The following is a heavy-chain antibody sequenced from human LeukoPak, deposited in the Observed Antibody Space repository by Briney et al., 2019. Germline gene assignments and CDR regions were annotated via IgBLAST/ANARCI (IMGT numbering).Heavy chain of an antibody. CDR1: DYTFTNYG. CDR3: ARGELLYYYYYMDV. Sequence: ASVKVSCKASDYTFTNYGISWVRQAPGHGLEWMGWISAYNGNTYYAQKFQGRVTVTADTSTSTAYMDLRSLRSDDTAVYYCARGELLYYYYYMDVWGKGTTVTVSS. CDR2: ISAYNGNT. V-gene: IGHV1-18*01. D-gene: IGHD1-26*01. J-gene: IGHJ6*03.